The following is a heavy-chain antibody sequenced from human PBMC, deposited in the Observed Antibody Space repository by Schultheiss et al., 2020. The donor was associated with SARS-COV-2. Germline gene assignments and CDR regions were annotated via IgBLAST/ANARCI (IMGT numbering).Heavy chain of an antibody. Sequence: GGSLRLSCAASGFTVSSNYMSWVRQAPGKGLEWVSVIYSCGSTYYADSVKGRFTISRDNSKNTLYLQMNSLRAEDTAVYYCAGTRNYDILTGYYEWGQGTLVTVSS. CDR1: GFTVSSNY. D-gene: IGHD3-9*01. CDR3: AGTRNYDILTGYYE. J-gene: IGHJ4*02. V-gene: IGHV3-66*03. CDR2: IYSCGST.